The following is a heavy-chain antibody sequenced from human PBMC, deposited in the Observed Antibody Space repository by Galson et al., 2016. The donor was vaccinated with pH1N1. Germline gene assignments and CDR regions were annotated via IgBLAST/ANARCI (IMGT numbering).Heavy chain of an antibody. D-gene: IGHD3-3*01. V-gene: IGHV1-2*06. CDR2: INPNSGDP. CDR1: GYTFTGHY. Sequence: SVKVSCKASGYTFTGHYIHWVRQAPGQGLQWMGRINPNSGDPKYAQTFQGRVTLTSDTSIRTAYLQFNSLRSDDSALYYCARHAVDFWSGYFNLQFDPWGQGTLVIVSS. CDR3: ARHAVDFWSGYFNLQFDP. J-gene: IGHJ5*02.